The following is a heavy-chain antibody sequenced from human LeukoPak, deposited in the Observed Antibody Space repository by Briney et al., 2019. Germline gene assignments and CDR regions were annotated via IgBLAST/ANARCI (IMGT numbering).Heavy chain of an antibody. Sequence: PSETLSLTCTVSGGSLRGHSWSWIRQPPGQGLEYIGDFYIGRTTNYNRSLKSRVTISLDTSKRQLSLTVNSVTAADTADYFCARDKGQSGSSGIYESYTDVWGPGTTVIVSS. CDR3: ARDKGQSGSSGIYESYTDV. CDR1: GGSLRGHS. D-gene: IGHD6-6*01. J-gene: IGHJ6*03. CDR2: FYIGRTT. V-gene: IGHV4-59*11.